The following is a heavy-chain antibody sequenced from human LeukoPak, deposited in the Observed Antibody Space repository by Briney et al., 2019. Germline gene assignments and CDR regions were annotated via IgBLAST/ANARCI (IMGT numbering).Heavy chain of an antibody. V-gene: IGHV3-53*01. CDR2: IYSGGST. CDR1: GFTVSSNY. CDR3: GVVRGGYFDY. J-gene: IGHJ4*02. Sequence: AGGSLRLSCAASGFTVSSNYMSWVRQAPGKGLEWVSVIYSGGSTYYADSVKGRFTISRDNSKNTLYLQMNSLRAEDTAVYYCGVVRGGYFDYWGQGTLVPVSS. D-gene: IGHD2-21*01.